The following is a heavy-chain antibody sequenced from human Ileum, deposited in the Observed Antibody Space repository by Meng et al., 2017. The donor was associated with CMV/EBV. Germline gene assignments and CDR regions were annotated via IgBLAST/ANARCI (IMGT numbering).Heavy chain of an antibody. D-gene: IGHD3-10*01. J-gene: IGHJ4*02. CDR3: ARAAARGVPVDY. V-gene: IGHV4-4*07. Sequence: QGPLQGSGPNLVNPSGTLSLTCTVSAVSISNYDWTWIRQSAVKGLEFIGRVHFTGGIDYNPSLMSRVTMSVDTSRNQLSLNVKSVTAADTAVYYCARAAARGVPVDYWGQGILVTVSS. CDR1: AVSISNYD. CDR2: VHFTGGI.